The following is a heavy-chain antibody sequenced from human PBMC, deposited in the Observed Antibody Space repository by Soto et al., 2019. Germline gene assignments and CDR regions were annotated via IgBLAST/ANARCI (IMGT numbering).Heavy chain of an antibody. Sequence: PSETLSLTCAVYGGSFSGYYWSWIRQPPGKGLEWIGEINHSGSTNYNPSLKSRVTISVDTSKNQFSLKLSSVTAADTAVYYCARDLVTGRDYFYYYGMDVWGQGTTVT. V-gene: IGHV4-34*01. CDR1: GGSFSGYY. CDR3: ARDLVTGRDYFYYYGMDV. CDR2: INHSGST. D-gene: IGHD3-16*01. J-gene: IGHJ6*02.